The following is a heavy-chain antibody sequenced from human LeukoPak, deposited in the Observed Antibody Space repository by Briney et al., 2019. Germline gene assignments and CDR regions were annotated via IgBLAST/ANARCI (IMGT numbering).Heavy chain of an antibody. D-gene: IGHD3/OR15-3a*01. CDR1: GDSVSSSSYY. Sequence: SETLSLTCTASGDSVSSSSYYRDWIRQPPGKGLEWIGSISSDGNTHYNTSLKSRVTMSVDTSKNQFSLKLTSVTAADTAVYFCARLKDWYDNGSDKWFDPWGQGTLVTVSS. J-gene: IGHJ5*02. CDR2: ISSDGNT. CDR3: ARLKDWYDNGSDKWFDP. V-gene: IGHV4-39*01.